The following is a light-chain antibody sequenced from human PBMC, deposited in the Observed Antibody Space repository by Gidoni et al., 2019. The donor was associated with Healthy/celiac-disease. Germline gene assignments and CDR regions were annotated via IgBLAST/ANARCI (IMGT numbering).Light chain of an antibody. J-gene: IGKJ1*01. CDR1: QSVSSN. V-gene: IGKV3-15*01. CDR3: QQYNNWPKT. Sequence: EIVMTQSPATLSESPGERATLSCRASQSVSSNLAWYQQKPGQAPRLLIYGASTRATGIPARFSGSGSGTEFTLTISSLQSEDFAVYCCQQYNNWPKTFGQGTKVEIK. CDR2: GAS.